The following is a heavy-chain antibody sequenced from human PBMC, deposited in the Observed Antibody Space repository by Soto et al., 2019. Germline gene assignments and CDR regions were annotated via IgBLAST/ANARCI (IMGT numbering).Heavy chain of an antibody. CDR2: INHSGST. Sequence: TLSLTCALYGGSVSGYYWTWIRQPPGTGLEWIGEINHSGSTNYNPSLRSRVTISVDTSKNQFSLKLTSVTAADTAVYYCERDKITGLFDYCGQGTLVTV. D-gene: IGHD2-8*02. CDR1: GGSVSGYY. CDR3: ERDKITGLFDY. V-gene: IGHV4-34*01. J-gene: IGHJ4*02.